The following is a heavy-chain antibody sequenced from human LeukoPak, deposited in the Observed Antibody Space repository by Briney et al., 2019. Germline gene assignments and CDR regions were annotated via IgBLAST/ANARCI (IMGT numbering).Heavy chain of an antibody. Sequence: GASVKVSCKASGYTFTSYGISWERQAPGQGLEWMGWISAYNGNTNYAQKLQGRVTMTTDTSTSTAYMELRSLRSEDTAVYYCARDLGSSATSTNWFDPWGQGTLVTVSS. J-gene: IGHJ5*02. CDR3: ARDLGSSATSTNWFDP. CDR1: GYTFTSYG. V-gene: IGHV1-18*01. CDR2: ISAYNGNT. D-gene: IGHD6-6*01.